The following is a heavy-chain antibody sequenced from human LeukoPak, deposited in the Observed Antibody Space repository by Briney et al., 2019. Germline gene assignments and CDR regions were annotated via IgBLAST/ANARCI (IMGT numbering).Heavy chain of an antibody. CDR1: GYTFTGYY. CDR3: ARVMRRDSKYYYDY. Sequence: ASVKVSCKASGYTFTGYYMHWVRQAPGQGLEWMGWINPNSGGTNYAQKFQGRVTMTRDTSISTAYMELSRLRSDDTAVYYCARVMRRDSKYYYDYWGQGTLVTVSS. D-gene: IGHD5-24*01. J-gene: IGHJ4*02. CDR2: INPNSGGT. V-gene: IGHV1-2*02.